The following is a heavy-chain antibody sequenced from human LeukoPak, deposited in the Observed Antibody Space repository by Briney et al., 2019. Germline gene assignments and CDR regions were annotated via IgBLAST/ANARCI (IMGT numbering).Heavy chain of an antibody. CDR3: ARVNYYDSSGYYYFDY. CDR1: GGSISSYY. Sequence: SETLSLTCTVSGGSISSYYWSWIRQPPGKGLEWIGYIYYSGSTNYNPSLESRVTISVDTSKNQFSLKLSSVTAADTAVYYCARVNYYDSSGYYYFDYWGQGTLVTVSS. J-gene: IGHJ4*02. D-gene: IGHD3-22*01. CDR2: IYYSGST. V-gene: IGHV4-59*01.